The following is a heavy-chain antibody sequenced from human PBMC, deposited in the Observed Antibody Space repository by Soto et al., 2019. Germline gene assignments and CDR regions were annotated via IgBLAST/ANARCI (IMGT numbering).Heavy chain of an antibody. CDR1: GDYISGGYA. V-gene: IGHV4-30-2*01. J-gene: IGHJ4*02. CDR3: ASAGASGTNRFDY. CDR2: IYHSGNT. D-gene: IGHD3-10*01. Sequence: QMQLRESGSGLVKPSQTLSLTCVVSGDYISGGYAWSWIRQPPGKGLEWIGYIYHSGNTNYNPSLKSRVPISLDKAKNQFSLRPISVTAADTAVYFCASAGASGTNRFDYWGQGALVTV.